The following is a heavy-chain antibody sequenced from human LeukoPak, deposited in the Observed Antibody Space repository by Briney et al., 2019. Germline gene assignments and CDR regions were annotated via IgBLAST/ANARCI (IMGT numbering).Heavy chain of an antibody. V-gene: IGHV3-30*03. CDR2: ISSDGNDK. CDR1: GFTFSSCG. CDR3: ARIHDYGGKFDY. J-gene: IGHJ4*02. Sequence: SGGSLRLSCAASGFTFSSCGMHWVRQAPGKGLEWVAVISSDGNDKHYTDSVKGRFTVSRDNSKNTLYLQMNSLRAEDTAVYYCARIHDYGGKFDYWGQGTLVTVSS. D-gene: IGHD4-23*01.